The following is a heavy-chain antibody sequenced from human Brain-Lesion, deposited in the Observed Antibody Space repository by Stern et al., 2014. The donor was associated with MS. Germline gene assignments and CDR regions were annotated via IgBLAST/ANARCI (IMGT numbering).Heavy chain of an antibody. CDR1: GVSISSSGYY. CDR2: IHDSGST. V-gene: IGHV4-61*02. D-gene: IGHD1-26*01. CDR3: ATTRWDLFTWNWFDP. J-gene: IGHJ5*02. Sequence: VQLVESGPGLVKPSQTLSLTCTVSGVSISSSGYYWSWIRQPADKGLEWIGRIHDSGSTYYNPSLKSRATITMDTAKNQFPLKLTSVTAADTAVYYCATTRWDLFTWNWFDPWGQGTLVTVSS.